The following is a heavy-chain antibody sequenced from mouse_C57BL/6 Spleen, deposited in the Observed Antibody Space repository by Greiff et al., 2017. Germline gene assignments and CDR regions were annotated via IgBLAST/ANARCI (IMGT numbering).Heavy chain of an antibody. CDR1: GYTFTDYE. V-gene: IGHV1-15*01. D-gene: IGHD1-1*01. CDR3: TRKGPITTVVTYYFDY. CDR2: IDPETGGT. J-gene: IGHJ2*01. Sequence: VQLHQSGAELVRPGASVTLSCKASGYTFTDYEMHWVKQTPVHGLEWIGAIDPETGGTAYNQKFKGKAIPTADKSSSTAYMELRSLTSEDSAVYYCTRKGPITTVVTYYFDYRGQGTTLTVSS.